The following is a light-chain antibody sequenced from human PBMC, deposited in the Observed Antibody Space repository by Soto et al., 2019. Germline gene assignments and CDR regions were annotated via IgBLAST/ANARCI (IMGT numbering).Light chain of an antibody. J-gene: IGKJ1*01. CDR3: QQYGSSLWT. V-gene: IGKV3-20*01. CDR1: QSVGSSY. Sequence: EIVLTQSPGTLSLSPGERATLSCRASQSVGSSYLAWYQQKPGQAPRLLIYGASSRATGIPDRFSGSGSGTDFTLTISRLEPEDFAVYYCQQYGSSLWTFG. CDR2: GAS.